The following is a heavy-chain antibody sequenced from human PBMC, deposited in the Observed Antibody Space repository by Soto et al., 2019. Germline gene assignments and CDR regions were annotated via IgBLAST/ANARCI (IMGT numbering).Heavy chain of an antibody. CDR2: ISGSGGST. J-gene: IGHJ6*02. Sequence: EVQLFESGGLLVQPGGSLRLSCAASGFTFSSYAMTWVRQAPGQVLQWVSAISGSGGSTYYADSVKGRFTISRDNSKKTLSLQMNNLRAGDTAVYYCANRPLVGGMDVWGQGNTVTVSS. D-gene: IGHD1-26*01. CDR3: ANRPLVGGMDV. V-gene: IGHV3-23*01. CDR1: GFTFSSYA.